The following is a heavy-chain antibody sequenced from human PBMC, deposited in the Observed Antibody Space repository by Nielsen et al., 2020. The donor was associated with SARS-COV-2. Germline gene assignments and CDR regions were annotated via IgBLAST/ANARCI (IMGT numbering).Heavy chain of an antibody. Sequence: GGSLRLSCAASGFTFSSCAMSWVRQAPGKGLEWVSVIYSGGRSTYYADSVKGRFTISRDNSKNTLYLQMNSLRAEDTAVYYCAKTDGYNSLVAATIFDYWGQGTLGTVSS. CDR3: AKTDGYNSLVAATIFDY. D-gene: IGHD5-24*01. V-gene: IGHV3-23*03. CDR1: GFTFSSCA. CDR2: IYSGGRST. J-gene: IGHJ4*02.